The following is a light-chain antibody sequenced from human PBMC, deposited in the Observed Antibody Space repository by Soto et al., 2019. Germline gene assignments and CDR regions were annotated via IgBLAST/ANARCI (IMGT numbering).Light chain of an antibody. Sequence: MMTQSPVTLSASPGESATLSCRASPVVDNNVAWYQQKLGQAPMLLIYGASSRATGIPDSFSGSGSRTDFTLTISSLQSEDFAVYYCQQYNDWPPITFCQGTRLAIK. V-gene: IGKV3D-15*01. J-gene: IGKJ5*01. CDR2: GAS. CDR1: PVVDNN. CDR3: QQYNDWPPIT.